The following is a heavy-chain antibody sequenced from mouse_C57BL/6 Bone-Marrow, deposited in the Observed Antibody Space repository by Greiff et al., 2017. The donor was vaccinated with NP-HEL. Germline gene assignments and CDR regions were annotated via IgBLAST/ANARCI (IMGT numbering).Heavy chain of an antibody. Sequence: QVQLQQPGAELVKPGASVKMSCKASGYTFTSYWITWVKQRPGQGLEWIGDIYPGSGSTNYNEKFKSKATLTVDTSSSTAYMQLSSLTSEDSAVYYCAIPNLGRGPHYFDYWGQGTTLTVSS. CDR1: GYTFTSYW. V-gene: IGHV1-55*01. J-gene: IGHJ2*01. CDR3: AIPNLGRGPHYFDY. D-gene: IGHD4-1*01. CDR2: IYPGSGST.